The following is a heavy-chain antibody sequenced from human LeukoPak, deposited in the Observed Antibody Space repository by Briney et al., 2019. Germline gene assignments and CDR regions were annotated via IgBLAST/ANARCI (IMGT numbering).Heavy chain of an antibody. D-gene: IGHD6-13*01. V-gene: IGHV4-39*01. CDR2: IYYSGST. CDR1: GGSISSSSSY. Sequence: SETLSLTCTVSGGSISSSSSYWGWIRQPPGKGLEWIGSIYYSGSTYYNPSLKSRVTISVDTSKNQFSLKLSSVTAADTAVYYCARNQQLDYFDYWGQGTLVTVSS. J-gene: IGHJ4*02. CDR3: ARNQQLDYFDY.